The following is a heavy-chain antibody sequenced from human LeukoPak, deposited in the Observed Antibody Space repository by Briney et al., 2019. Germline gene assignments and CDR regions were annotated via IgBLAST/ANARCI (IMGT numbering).Heavy chain of an antibody. Sequence: GASVKVSCKASGYTFTSYYMHWVRQDPGKGLEWMGIINPSGGDTSYAQKFQGRLTMTRDTSTNTVYMELTSLRSEDTAVYYCAREVMDNLRLDYWGQGTMVTVSS. CDR3: AREVMDNLRLDY. D-gene: IGHD1-14*01. V-gene: IGHV1-46*01. CDR1: GYTFTSYY. J-gene: IGHJ4*02. CDR2: INPSGGDT.